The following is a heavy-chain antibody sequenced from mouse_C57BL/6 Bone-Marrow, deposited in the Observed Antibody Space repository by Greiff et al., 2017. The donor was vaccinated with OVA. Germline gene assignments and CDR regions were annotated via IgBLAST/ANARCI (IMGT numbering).Heavy chain of an antibody. J-gene: IGHJ2*01. CDR3: ARHGGRRFDY. V-gene: IGHV5-6*01. D-gene: IGHD1-2*01. CDR2: ISSGGSYT. Sequence: EVKLMESGGDLVKPGGSLKLSCAASGFTFSSYGMSWVRQTPDKRLEWVATISSGGSYTYYPDSVKGRFTISRDNAKNTLYLQMSSLKSEDTVMYYCARHGGRRFDYWGQGTTLTVSS. CDR1: GFTFSSYG.